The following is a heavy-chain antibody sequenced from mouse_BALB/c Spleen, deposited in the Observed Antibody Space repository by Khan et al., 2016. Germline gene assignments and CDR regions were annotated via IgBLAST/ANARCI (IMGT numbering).Heavy chain of an antibody. CDR1: GYSITSGYS. J-gene: IGHJ1*01. CDR3: ASYVNYVGSWWYFDV. Sequence: EVQLQESGPDLVKPSQSLSLTCTVTGYSITSGYSWHWIRQFPGNKLEWMGYIHYSGSTNYNPSLKSRISITRDTSENQFFLQLNSVTTEDTATYDCASYVNYVGSWWYFDVWGAGTTVTVSS. D-gene: IGHD2-1*01. CDR2: IHYSGST. V-gene: IGHV3-1*02.